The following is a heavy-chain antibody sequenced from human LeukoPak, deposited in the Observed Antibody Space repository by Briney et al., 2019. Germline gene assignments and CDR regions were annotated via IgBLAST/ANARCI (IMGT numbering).Heavy chain of an antibody. CDR2: MYYSGST. J-gene: IGHJ5*02. Sequence: SQTLSLTCTVPGGSISSGDYYGSWIRQPPAKGLEWLAYMYYSGSTYYNPSLKSRVAMSAATSKNQFSLKLSSVTAADTAVYYCARPYYYDSRIDPWGQGILVTVSS. V-gene: IGHV4-30-4*01. CDR1: GGSISSGDYY. D-gene: IGHD3-22*01. CDR3: ARPYYYDSRIDP.